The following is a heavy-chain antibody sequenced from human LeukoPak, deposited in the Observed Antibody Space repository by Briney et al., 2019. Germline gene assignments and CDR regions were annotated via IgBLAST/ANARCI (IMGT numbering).Heavy chain of an antibody. CDR3: ARESGSTYYFDY. CDR2: IYYSGST. D-gene: IGHD1-26*01. J-gene: IGHJ4*02. Sequence: SETLSLTCAVYGGSFSGYYWSWIRQPPGKGLEWIGYIYYSGSTNYNPSLKSRVTISVDTSRNQFSLKLNSVTAADTAVYYCARESGSTYYFDYWGQGTLVTVSS. V-gene: IGHV4-59*01. CDR1: GGSFSGYY.